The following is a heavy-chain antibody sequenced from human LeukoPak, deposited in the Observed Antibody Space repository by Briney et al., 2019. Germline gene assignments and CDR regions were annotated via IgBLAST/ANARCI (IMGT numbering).Heavy chain of an antibody. J-gene: IGHJ6*03. D-gene: IGHD6-19*01. V-gene: IGHV1-8*01. CDR2: MNPNSGNT. Sequence: ASVKVSCKASGYTFTSYDINWVRQATGQGLEWMGWMNPNSGNTGYAQKFQGRVTMTRNTSISTAYMELSSLRSEDTAVYYCVRVGDSSGWLAYYYYYMDVWSKGTTVTVSS. CDR1: GYTFTSYD. CDR3: VRVGDSSGWLAYYYYYMDV.